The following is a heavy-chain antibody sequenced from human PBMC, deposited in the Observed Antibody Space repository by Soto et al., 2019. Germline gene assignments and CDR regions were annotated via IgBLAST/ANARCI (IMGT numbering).Heavy chain of an antibody. J-gene: IGHJ2*01. D-gene: IGHD3-10*01. CDR1: GFSLSSSGLG. V-gene: IGHV2-5*02. CDR2: IYWDDDK. CDR3: ARHYGSWNNYLWYFEL. Sequence: QITLKESGPTLVKPTQTLTLTCTLSGFSLSSSGLGVGWIRQPPGKSLECLALIYWDDDKRSSPSLKSRLTIPKDTSKIRVVLTMTNMVPWDTATYYWARHYGSWNNYLWYFELWGRGTLVTVSS.